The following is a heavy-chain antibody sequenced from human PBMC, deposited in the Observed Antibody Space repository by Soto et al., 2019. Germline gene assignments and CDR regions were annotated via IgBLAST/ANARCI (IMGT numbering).Heavy chain of an antibody. J-gene: IGHJ5*02. CDR3: ARVIDSIVGAPLNWFDP. CDR1: GGSFSSGSYC. CDR2: IYYSGST. V-gene: IGHV4-61*01. Sequence: SETLSLTCTVSGGSFSSGSYCWSWIRQHPGKGLEWIGYIYYSGSTNYNPSLKSRVTISVDTSKNQFSLKLSSVTAADTAVYYCARVIDSIVGAPLNWFDPWGQGTLVTVSS. D-gene: IGHD1-26*01.